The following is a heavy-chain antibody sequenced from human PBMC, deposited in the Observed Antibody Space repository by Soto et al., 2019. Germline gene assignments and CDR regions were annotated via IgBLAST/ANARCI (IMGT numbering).Heavy chain of an antibody. CDR3: ATVAHTDSGYYQYYCGS. CDR1: GFTFNTCA. Sequence: GGSLRLSCAASGFTFNTCAMNWVRQAPGKGLEWVSTIAGGGGATYYSDSVKGRFTISRDNSKNTLYLQMDNLRAEDTALYYCATVAHTDSGYYQYYCGSWGQGALVTVSS. CDR2: IAGGGGAT. D-gene: IGHD3-22*01. V-gene: IGHV3-23*01. J-gene: IGHJ4*02.